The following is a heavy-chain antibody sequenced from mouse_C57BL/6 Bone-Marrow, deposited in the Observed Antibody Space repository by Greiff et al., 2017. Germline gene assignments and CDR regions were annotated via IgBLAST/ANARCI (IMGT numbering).Heavy chain of an antibody. Sequence: QVQLQQSGAELVRPGASVTLSCKASGYTFTDYEMHWVKQTPVHGLEWIGAIDPETGGTAYNQKFKGKAILTADKSSSTAYMELRSLTSEDSAVYYCTTITTVVATRYFDYWGQGTTLTVSS. CDR1: GYTFTDYE. V-gene: IGHV1-15*01. CDR2: IDPETGGT. CDR3: TTITTVVATRYFDY. J-gene: IGHJ2*01. D-gene: IGHD1-1*01.